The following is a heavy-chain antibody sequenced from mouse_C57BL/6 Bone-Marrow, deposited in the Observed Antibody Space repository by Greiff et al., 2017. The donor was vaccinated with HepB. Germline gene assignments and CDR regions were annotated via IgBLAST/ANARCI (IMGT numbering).Heavy chain of an antibody. CDR1: GFTFSDYG. V-gene: IGHV5-17*01. J-gene: IGHJ1*03. CDR3: AITSKNWYFDV. CDR2: ISSGSSTI. Sequence: EVKLQESGGGLVKPGGSLKLSCAASGFTFSDYGMHWVRQAPEKGLEWVAYISSGSSTIYYADTVKGRFTISRDNAKNTLFLQMTSLRSEDTAMYYCAITSKNWYFDVWGTGTTVTVSS. D-gene: IGHD1-2*01.